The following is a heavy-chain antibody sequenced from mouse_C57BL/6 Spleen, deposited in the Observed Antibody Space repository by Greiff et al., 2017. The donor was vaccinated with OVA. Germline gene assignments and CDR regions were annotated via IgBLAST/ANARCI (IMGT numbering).Heavy chain of an antibody. J-gene: IGHJ4*01. CDR1: GYTFTSYW. V-gene: IGHV1-74*01. CDR3: AIEDSNSYAMDY. Sequence: VQLQQPGAELVKPGASVKLSCKASGYTFTSYWMHWVKQRPGQGLEWIGMIHPSDSDTNYNQKFKGKATLTVDKSSSTAYMQLSSLTSEDSAVYYCAIEDSNSYAMDYWGQGTSVTVSS. CDR2: IHPSDSDT. D-gene: IGHD2-5*01.